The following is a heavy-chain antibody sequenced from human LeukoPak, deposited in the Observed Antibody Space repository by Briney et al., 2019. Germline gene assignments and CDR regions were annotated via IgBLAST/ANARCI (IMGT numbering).Heavy chain of an antibody. Sequence: ASVKVSCKASGYMFTAYGISWVRQAPGQGLVWMGWISVNNGNTNYTQNFQGRVSMTTDTSTSTAYMELRSLRSDDTAVHYCARAIIGTTRMDYWGQGALVTVSS. CDR2: ISVNNGNT. CDR1: GYMFTAYG. V-gene: IGHV1-18*01. CDR3: ARAIIGTTRMDY. D-gene: IGHD1-20*01. J-gene: IGHJ4*02.